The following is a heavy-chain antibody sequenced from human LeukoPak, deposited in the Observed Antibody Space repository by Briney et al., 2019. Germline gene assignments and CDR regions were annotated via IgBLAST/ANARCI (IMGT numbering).Heavy chain of an antibody. D-gene: IGHD4/OR15-4a*01. CDR3: ARVPADPNMVPAAFDI. V-gene: IGHV1-18*01. J-gene: IGHJ3*02. CDR2: ISAKNGKT. CDR1: GGTFSSYA. Sequence: ASVKVSCKASGGTFSSYAISWVRQAPGQGLEWMGWISAKNGKTNYGQKLQGRVTMTTDRSTSTAYMALRSLRSDDTAVYYCARVPADPNMVPAAFDIWGQGTMVTVSS.